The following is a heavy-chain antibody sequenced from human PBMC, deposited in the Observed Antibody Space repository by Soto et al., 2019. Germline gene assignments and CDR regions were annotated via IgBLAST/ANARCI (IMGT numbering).Heavy chain of an antibody. CDR1: GGSFSGYY. D-gene: IGHD3-16*02. J-gene: IGHJ5*02. V-gene: IGHV4-34*01. Sequence: QVQLQQWGAGLLKPSETLSLTCAVYGGSFSGYYWSWIRQPPGKGLEWIGEINHNGSTNYNPSLKSRVPLSVDPSKNQFSLKLSSVTAEDTAVYYCARGWYDYVWGSYRNPELANCFGPWGQGTLVHVSS. CDR2: INHNGST. CDR3: ARGWYDYVWGSYRNPELANCFGP.